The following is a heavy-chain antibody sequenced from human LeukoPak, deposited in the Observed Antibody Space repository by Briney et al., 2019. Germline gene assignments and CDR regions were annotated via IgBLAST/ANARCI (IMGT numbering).Heavy chain of an antibody. CDR1: GFTFSSYA. Sequence: GGSLGLSCSASGFTFSSYAMHWVRQAPGKGLEYVSAISSNGGSTYYADSVKGRFTISRDNSKNTLYLQMNGLRAEDTAVYYCSRSAYYDGSGNYYDYWGQGTLVTVSS. J-gene: IGHJ4*02. CDR3: SRSAYYDGSGNYYDY. V-gene: IGHV3-64D*06. D-gene: IGHD3-22*01. CDR2: ISSNGGST.